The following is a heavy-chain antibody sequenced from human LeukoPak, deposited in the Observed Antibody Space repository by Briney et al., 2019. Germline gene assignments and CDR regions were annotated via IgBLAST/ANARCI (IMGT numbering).Heavy chain of an antibody. CDR3: AIWWKDY. V-gene: IGHV1-18*04. J-gene: IGHJ4*02. D-gene: IGHD4/OR15-4a*01. CDR1: GYTFTSYY. Sequence: ASVKVSCKAFGYTFTSYYMHWVRQAPGQGLEWMGWISAYNGNTNYAQKLQGRVTMTTDTSTSTAYMELRSLRSDDTAVYYCAIWWKDYWGQGTLVTVSS. CDR2: ISAYNGNT.